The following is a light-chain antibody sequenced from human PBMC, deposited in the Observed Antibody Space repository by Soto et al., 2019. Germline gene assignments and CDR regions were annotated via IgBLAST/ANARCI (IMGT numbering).Light chain of an antibody. CDR1: SVDVGAYDF. CDR3: SSFTTSHTYL. CDR2: VVS. Sequence: QSVLTQPHSVSGSPGQSVTISCTGTSVDVGAYDFVSWYQQHPGKAPKLLIYVVSGRPSGVPHRFSGSKSGNAASLTISGLQAEDEADYYCSSFTTSHTYLFGTGTKLTVL. J-gene: IGLJ1*01. V-gene: IGLV2-11*01.